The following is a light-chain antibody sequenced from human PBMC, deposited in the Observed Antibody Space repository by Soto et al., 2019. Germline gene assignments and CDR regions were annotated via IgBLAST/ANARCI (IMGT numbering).Light chain of an antibody. Sequence: EIVMTQSPATLSVSPGERATLSCRASQSVSSNLAWYQQKPGQAPRLLIYGASTRATGIPARFSGSGSGTEFTLTISSLQSEDFAVYYCQQYNNLPPMAFVQGTKVEIK. CDR2: GAS. V-gene: IGKV3-15*01. CDR1: QSVSSN. CDR3: QQYNNLPPMA. J-gene: IGKJ1*01.